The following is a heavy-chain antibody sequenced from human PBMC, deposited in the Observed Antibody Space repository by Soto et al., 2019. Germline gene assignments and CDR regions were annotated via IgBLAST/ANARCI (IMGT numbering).Heavy chain of an antibody. D-gene: IGHD3-9*01. CDR2: INHSGST. V-gene: IGHV4-34*01. J-gene: IGHJ4*02. CDR3: ARGLLRYFDWSIKPGYFDY. Sequence: PSETLSLTCAVYGGSFSGYYWSWIRQPPGKGLEWIGEINHSGSTNYNPSLKSRVTISVDTSKNQFSLKLSSVTAADTAVYYCARGLLRYFDWSIKPGYFDYWGQGTLVTVSS. CDR1: GGSFSGYY.